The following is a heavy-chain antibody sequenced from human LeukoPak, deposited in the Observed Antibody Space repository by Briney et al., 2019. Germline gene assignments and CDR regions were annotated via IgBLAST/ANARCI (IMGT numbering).Heavy chain of an antibody. V-gene: IGHV3-33*01. CDR2: IWYDGSNK. CDR1: GFTFSSYG. J-gene: IGHJ6*02. Sequence: PGGSLRLSCAASGFTFSSYGMHWVRQAPGKGLEWVAVIWYDGSNKYYADSVKGRFTISRDNSKNTLYLQMISLRAEDTAVYYCARALQGMDVWGQGTTVTVSS. CDR3: ARALQGMDV.